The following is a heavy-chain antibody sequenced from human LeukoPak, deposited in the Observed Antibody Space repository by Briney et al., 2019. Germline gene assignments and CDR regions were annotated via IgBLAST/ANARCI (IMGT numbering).Heavy chain of an antibody. CDR3: ARVSGYDWESFYDY. CDR2: IYSSGST. D-gene: IGHD5-12*01. CDR1: GGSIRGYY. Sequence: SENLSLTCNVSGGSIRGYYWSWIRQPPGKGLEWIGYIYSSGSTNYNPSLKSRVTMSVDTSKNQFSLKVSSVTAADTAVYYCARVSGYDWESFYDYWGQGSLVTVSS. V-gene: IGHV4-59*01. J-gene: IGHJ4*02.